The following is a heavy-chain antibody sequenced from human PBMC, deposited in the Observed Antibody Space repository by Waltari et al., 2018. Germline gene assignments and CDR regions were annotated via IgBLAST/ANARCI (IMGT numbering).Heavy chain of an antibody. V-gene: IGHV1-69*05. CDR2: A. D-gene: IGHD1-26*01. CDR3: ARGGRLRIDY. J-gene: IGHJ4*02. Sequence: ANYAQKFQGRVTITTDESTSTAYMELSSLRSEDTAVYYCARGGRLRIDYWGQGTLVTVSS.